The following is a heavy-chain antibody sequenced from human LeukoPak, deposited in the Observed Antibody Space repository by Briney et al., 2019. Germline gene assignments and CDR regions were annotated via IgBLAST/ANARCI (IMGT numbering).Heavy chain of an antibody. CDR1: GYTFTSYA. Sequence: GASVKVSCKASGYTFTSYAMHWVRQAPGQRLEWMGWINTGNGDTNYAQKLQGRVTMTTDTSASTAYMELRSLRSDDTAVYYCATHRGYCSSTSCQNELELDYWGQGTLVTVSS. CDR3: ATHRGYCSSTSCQNELELDY. J-gene: IGHJ4*02. V-gene: IGHV1-3*04. D-gene: IGHD2-2*03. CDR2: INTGNGDT.